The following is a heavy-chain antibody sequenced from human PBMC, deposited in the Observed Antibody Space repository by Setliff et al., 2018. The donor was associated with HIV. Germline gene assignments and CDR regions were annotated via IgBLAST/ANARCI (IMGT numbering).Heavy chain of an antibody. D-gene: IGHD3-3*01. CDR3: ARGLLFGRSLDY. V-gene: IGHV4-34*01. J-gene: IGHJ4*02. CDR1: GFTFSDYY. Sequence: SETLRLSCAASGFTFSDYYMSWIRQPPGKGLEWIGEIYHSGSFHYNPSLKSRVTISVDKSKNQFSLRLNSVTAADTAMYYCARGLLFGRSLDYWGQGTLVTVSS. CDR2: IYHSGSF.